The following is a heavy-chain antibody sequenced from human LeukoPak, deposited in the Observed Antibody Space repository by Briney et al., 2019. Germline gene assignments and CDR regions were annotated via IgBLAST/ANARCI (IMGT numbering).Heavy chain of an antibody. Sequence: PSETLSLTCGVSGGSVSSTNWWTWIRQPSGKGLEWIGEVHLDGRTNFNPSLKSRLTMSVDLSENHVSLKLTSVTAADTAVYYCAREGGFYRPLDYSGQGTLVTVSS. J-gene: IGHJ4*02. CDR3: AREGGFYRPLDY. D-gene: IGHD6-25*01. V-gene: IGHV4-4*02. CDR2: VHLDGRT. CDR1: GGSVSSTNW.